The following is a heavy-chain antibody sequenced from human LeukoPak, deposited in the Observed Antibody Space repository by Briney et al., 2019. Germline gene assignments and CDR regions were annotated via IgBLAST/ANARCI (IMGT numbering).Heavy chain of an antibody. J-gene: IGHJ4*02. CDR3: ARDPTGGGYVVG. D-gene: IGHD5-12*01. Sequence: PGGSLRLSCAASGFPFSTYWMHWARQVPGEGLVWVSRINGDGTTTTYADSVKGRFTISRDNSKNTLYLQMNSLRAEDTAVYYCARDPTGGGYVVGWGQGTLVTVSS. CDR2: INGDGTTT. CDR1: GFPFSTYW. V-gene: IGHV3-74*01.